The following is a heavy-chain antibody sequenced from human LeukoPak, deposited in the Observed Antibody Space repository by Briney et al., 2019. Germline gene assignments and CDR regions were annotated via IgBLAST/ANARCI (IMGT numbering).Heavy chain of an antibody. CDR1: GFTFSSYS. J-gene: IGHJ6*03. CDR2: ISSSSSYI. CDR3: AREAGESYYYGSGSYGYYYYYMDV. Sequence: GGSLRLSCAASGFTFSSYSMNWVRQAPGKGLEWVSSISSSSSYIYYADSVKGRFTISRDNAKNSLYLQMNSLRAEDTAVYYCAREAGESYYYGSGSYGYYYYYMDVWGKGTTVTISS. D-gene: IGHD3-10*01. V-gene: IGHV3-21*01.